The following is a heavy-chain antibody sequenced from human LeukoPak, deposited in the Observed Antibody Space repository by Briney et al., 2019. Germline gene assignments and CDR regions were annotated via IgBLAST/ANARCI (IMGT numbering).Heavy chain of an antibody. V-gene: IGHV4-59*01. CDR3: ARDTAQGAFDI. D-gene: IGHD5-18*01. CDR2: IYYSGNT. CDR1: RGSINSYY. J-gene: IGHJ3*02. Sequence: PSETLSLTCTVSRGSINSYYWSWIRQPPGKGLEWIGYIYYSGNTNYNPSLKSRVTMAVDTSKNQFSLRLSSVSAADTAVYYCARDTAQGAFDIWGQGTMATVCS.